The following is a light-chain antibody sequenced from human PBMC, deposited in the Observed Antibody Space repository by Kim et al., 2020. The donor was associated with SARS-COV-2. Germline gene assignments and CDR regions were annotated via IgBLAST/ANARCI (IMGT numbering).Light chain of an antibody. Sequence: VSAGESATLSCRASQSISTNFAWYQHKPGQPPRLLISRASTRASGIPVRFSGSGSGTDFTLTISPLQSEDIAIYYCQQYAEWPSTFGQGTKLEI. CDR1: QSISTN. CDR2: RAS. J-gene: IGKJ2*01. CDR3: QQYAEWPST. V-gene: IGKV3-15*01.